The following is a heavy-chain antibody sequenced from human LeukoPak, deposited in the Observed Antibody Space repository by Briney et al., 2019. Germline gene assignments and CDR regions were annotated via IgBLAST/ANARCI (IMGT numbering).Heavy chain of an antibody. Sequence: GGSLRLSCAASGFTISDHYMTWIRQAPGKGREWVSYIGSSGTTIYYADSVKGRFTISRDNANNSLYLEMSSLRADDSAVYYCARADSTDGFDLWGQGTMVTVSS. J-gene: IGHJ3*01. CDR2: IGSSGTTI. D-gene: IGHD2-15*01. V-gene: IGHV3-11*04. CDR3: ARADSTDGFDL. CDR1: GFTISDHY.